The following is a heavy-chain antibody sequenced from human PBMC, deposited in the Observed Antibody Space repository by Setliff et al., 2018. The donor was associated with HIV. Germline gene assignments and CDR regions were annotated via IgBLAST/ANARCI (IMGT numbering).Heavy chain of an antibody. CDR2: INPSSGGT. Sequence: ASVKVSCKASGYTFTDYYRNWVRQAPGQGLEWMGWINPSSGGTNYAQKFKGWVTMTRDTYISTAYMELSRLRPDDTAVYFCARGKPLCGVNNWFDPWGQGTLVTVS. V-gene: IGHV1-2*04. J-gene: IGHJ5*02. D-gene: IGHD2-21*01. CDR3: ARGKPLCGVNNWFDP. CDR1: GYTFTDYY.